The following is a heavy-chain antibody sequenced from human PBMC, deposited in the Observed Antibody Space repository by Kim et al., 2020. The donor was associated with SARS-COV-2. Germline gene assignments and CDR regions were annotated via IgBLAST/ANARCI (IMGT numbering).Heavy chain of an antibody. J-gene: IGHJ4*02. V-gene: IGHV1-69*13. CDR1: GETFSSYA. D-gene: IGHD6-13*01. Sequence: SVKVSCKSSGETFSSYAISWLRQAPGQGLEWMGGVIPISGAADYPQKFQGRVTITADESTTTAYMQLDSLTSDDTAFYYCARDSTYSRGRFDHWGQGTLVTVAS. CDR2: VIPISGAA. CDR3: ARDSTYSRGRFDH.